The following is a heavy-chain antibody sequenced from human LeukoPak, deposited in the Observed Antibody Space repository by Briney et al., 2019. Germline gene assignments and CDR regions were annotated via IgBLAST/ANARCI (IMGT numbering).Heavy chain of an antibody. CDR1: EFKFDTYG. CDR3: ARSTNGSAHFDY. V-gene: IGHV3-64*01. Sequence: GGSLRLSCSASEFKFDTYGMHWVRQTPGKGLEYVSGISSDGLSTYYANSVKGRFTISRDNAKNTLYLQMGSLKTEDMAVYYCARSTNGSAHFDYWGQGTLVTVFS. CDR2: ISSDGLST. D-gene: IGHD1-14*01. J-gene: IGHJ4*02.